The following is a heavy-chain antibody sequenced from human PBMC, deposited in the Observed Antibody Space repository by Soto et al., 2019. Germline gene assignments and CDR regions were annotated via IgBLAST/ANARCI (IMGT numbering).Heavy chain of an antibody. J-gene: IGHJ5*02. V-gene: IGHV1-2*04. CDR2: INPNSGGT. CDR3: ARLVAAAGTPCFDP. D-gene: IGHD6-13*01. Sequence: ASVKVSCKASGYTFTGYYMHWVRQAPGQGLEWMGWINPNSGGTNYAQKFQGWVTMTRDTSISTAYMELSRLRSDDTAVYYCARLVAAAGTPCFDPWGQGTLVPVSS. CDR1: GYTFTGYY.